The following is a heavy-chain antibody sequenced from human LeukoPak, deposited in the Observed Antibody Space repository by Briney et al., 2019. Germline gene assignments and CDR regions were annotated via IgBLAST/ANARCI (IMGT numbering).Heavy chain of an antibody. CDR3: ASGGSFWYYDS. V-gene: IGHV4-59*08. Sequence: PSETLFLTCTVSGGSISSYYWSWIRQPPGKGLEWIGHIYYRGSTNYNPSLKSRVSISVDTSKNQFSLKLSSVTAADTAVYYCASGGSFWYYDSWGQGTLVTVSS. CDR1: GGSISSYY. J-gene: IGHJ4*02. D-gene: IGHD6-13*01. CDR2: IYYRGST.